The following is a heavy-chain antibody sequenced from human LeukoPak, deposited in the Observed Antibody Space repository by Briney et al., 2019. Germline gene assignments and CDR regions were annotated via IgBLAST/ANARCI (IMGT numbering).Heavy chain of an antibody. Sequence: GGSLRLSCTASGFNVGSYFMSWVRQAPGKGLEWVSVIYIGEVTYYADSVRDRFIISRDTSKNTLYLQMSSLRAEDTAVYHCRRGDYHNYYMDVWGKGTTVTISS. CDR2: IYIGEVT. D-gene: IGHD5-24*01. J-gene: IGHJ6*03. CDR1: GFNVGSYF. CDR3: RRGDYHNYYMDV. V-gene: IGHV3-66*01.